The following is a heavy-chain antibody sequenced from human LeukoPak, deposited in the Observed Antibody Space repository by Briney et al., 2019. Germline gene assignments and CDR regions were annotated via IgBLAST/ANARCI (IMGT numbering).Heavy chain of an antibody. J-gene: IGHJ5*01. CDR2: IYNSGTT. Sequence: SETLSLTCDVSGYSISSGYYWGWIRQSPGKGLEWIASIYNSGTTFYNPSLKSRVTLSVDTSKNQFSLKMRSVTAADTAVYYCARPNTWITEGFDFWGQGILVTVSS. CDR3: ARPNTWITEGFDF. CDR1: GYSISSGYY. D-gene: IGHD3-16*01. V-gene: IGHV4-38-2*01.